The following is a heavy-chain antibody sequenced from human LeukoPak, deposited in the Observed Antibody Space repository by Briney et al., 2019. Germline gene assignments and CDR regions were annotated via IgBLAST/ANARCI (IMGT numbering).Heavy chain of an antibody. CDR1: GGTFSSYA. J-gene: IGHJ4*02. CDR3: ARAGWAAAGTYVDY. V-gene: IGHV1-69*13. Sequence: SVKVSCKASGGTFSSYAISWVRQAPGQGLEWMGGIIPIFGTANYAQNFQGRVTITADESTSTAYMELSSLRSEDTAVYYCARAGWAAAGTYVDYWGQGTLVTVSS. D-gene: IGHD6-13*01. CDR2: IIPIFGTA.